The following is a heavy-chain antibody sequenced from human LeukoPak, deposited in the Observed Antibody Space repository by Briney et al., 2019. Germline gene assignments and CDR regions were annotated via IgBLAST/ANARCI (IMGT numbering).Heavy chain of an antibody. CDR3: ARHETDENWFDP. CDR1: GGSFSGYY. Sequence: SETLSLTCAVYGGSFSGYYWSWIRQPPGKGLEWIGYIYYSGSTNYNPSLKSRVTISVDTSKNQFSLKLSSVTAADTAVYYCARHETDENWFDPWGQGTLVTVSS. CDR2: IYYSGST. J-gene: IGHJ5*02. V-gene: IGHV4-59*08.